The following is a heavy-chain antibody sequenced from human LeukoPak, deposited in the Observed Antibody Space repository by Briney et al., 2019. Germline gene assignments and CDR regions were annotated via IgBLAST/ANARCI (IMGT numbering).Heavy chain of an antibody. Sequence: SETLSLTCTVSGGSISGYYWSWIRQPPGEGLEWIGYIYNSGNTNYNPSLKSRVTISVDTSKNQFSLKLTSVAAADTAVYYCARYRAFDIWGRGTLVTVSS. CDR3: ARYRAFDI. J-gene: IGHJ3*02. V-gene: IGHV4-59*01. CDR2: IYNSGNT. CDR1: GGSISGYY.